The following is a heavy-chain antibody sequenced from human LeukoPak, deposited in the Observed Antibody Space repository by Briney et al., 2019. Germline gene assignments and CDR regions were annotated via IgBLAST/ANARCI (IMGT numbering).Heavy chain of an antibody. D-gene: IGHD6-13*01. CDR2: IYYSGST. J-gene: IGHJ4*02. Sequence: PSQTLSLTCTVSGVSISSGGYYWSWIRQHPGKGLGWIGYIYYSGSTYYNPSLKSRVTISVDTSKNQFSLKLSSVTAADTAVYYCARDARAAGTTLSFDYWGQGTLVTVSS. CDR1: GVSISSGGYY. V-gene: IGHV4-31*03. CDR3: ARDARAAGTTLSFDY.